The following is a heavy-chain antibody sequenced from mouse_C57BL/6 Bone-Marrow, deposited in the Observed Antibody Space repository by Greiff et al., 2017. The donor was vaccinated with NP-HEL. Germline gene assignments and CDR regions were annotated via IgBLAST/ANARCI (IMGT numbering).Heavy chain of an antibody. J-gene: IGHJ4*01. V-gene: IGHV5-4*01. CDR3: ARDGNYRFYYAMDY. D-gene: IGHD2-1*01. CDR1: GFTFSSYA. Sequence: EVNVVESGGGLVKPGGSLKLSCAASGFTFSSYAMSWVRQTPEKRLEWVATISDGGSYTYYPDNVKGRFTISRDNAKNNLYLQMSHLKSEDTAMYYCARDGNYRFYYAMDYWGQGTSVTVSS. CDR2: ISDGGSYT.